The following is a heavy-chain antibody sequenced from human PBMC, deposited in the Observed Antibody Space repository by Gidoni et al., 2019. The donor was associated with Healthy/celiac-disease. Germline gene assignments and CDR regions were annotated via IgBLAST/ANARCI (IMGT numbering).Heavy chain of an antibody. CDR3: ARQIRFLEWLPREKTRPFDY. J-gene: IGHJ4*02. CDR1: GFTFSSYS. D-gene: IGHD3-3*01. CDR2: ISSSSSTI. Sequence: EVQLVESGGGLVQPGGSLRLSCAASGFTFSSYSLTWVRQAPGKGLEWVSYISSSSSTIYYAESGKGRFTISRDNAKNSMYLQRNSLRAEDTAVYYCARQIRFLEWLPREKTRPFDYWGQGTLVTVSA. V-gene: IGHV3-48*01.